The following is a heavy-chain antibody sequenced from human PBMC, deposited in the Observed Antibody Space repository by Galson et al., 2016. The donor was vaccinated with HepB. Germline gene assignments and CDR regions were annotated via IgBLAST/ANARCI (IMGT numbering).Heavy chain of an antibody. J-gene: IGHJ4*02. CDR1: GFIFSVSN. CDR3: ARDDYFRLGY. D-gene: IGHD3-16*01. Sequence: SLRLSCAASGFIFSVSNMNWTRQAPGKGLEWIAWITSSSDTMYYADSVKGRFTISRDNAKNSLYLEMNSLWDEDTAVYYCARDDYFRLGYWGQGTLVTVSS. CDR2: ITSSSDTM. V-gene: IGHV3-48*02.